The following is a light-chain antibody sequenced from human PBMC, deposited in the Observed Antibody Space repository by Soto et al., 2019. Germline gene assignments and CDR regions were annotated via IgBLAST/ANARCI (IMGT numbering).Light chain of an antibody. CDR1: QSVSSH. CDR2: DAS. V-gene: IGKV3-11*01. CDR3: QQRSHWPT. Sequence: EIVLTQSPATLSLSPGERATLSCRASQSVSSHLAWYQQKPGQSPRLLIYDASKRATGIPARFSGSGAGTDFTLTISSLEPEDFAFYFCQQRSHWPTFGQGTKVEVK. J-gene: IGKJ1*01.